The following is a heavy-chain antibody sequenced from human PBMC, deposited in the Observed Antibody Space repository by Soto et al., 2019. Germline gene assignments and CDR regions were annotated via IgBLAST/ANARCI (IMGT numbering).Heavy chain of an antibody. CDR1: GFTFSSYA. V-gene: IGHV3-30*04. CDR3: ARTYECAKSDCYRAFDI. CDR2: TSSDGTDN. Sequence: PXVSLLLSCAASGFTFSSYAMHWVRQAPGTGPEWVAATSSDGTDNVYADSVSGRFTISRDNSKNTLYLQMNSLRSEDAAVYYCARTYECAKSDCYRAFDIWGQGTMVTVSS. D-gene: IGHD2-21*02. J-gene: IGHJ3*02.